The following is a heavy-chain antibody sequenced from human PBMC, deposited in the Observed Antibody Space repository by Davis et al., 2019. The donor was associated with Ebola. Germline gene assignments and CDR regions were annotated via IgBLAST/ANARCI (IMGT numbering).Heavy chain of an antibody. Sequence: PSETLSLTCTVSGGSISSSSYYWGWIRQPPGKGLEWIGSIYYSGSTNYNPSLKSRVTISVDTSKNQFSLKLSSVTAADTAVYYCARGVYPYYYMDVWGKGTTVTVSS. CDR2: IYYSGST. J-gene: IGHJ6*03. CDR3: ARGVYPYYYMDV. D-gene: IGHD2/OR15-2a*01. V-gene: IGHV4-39*07. CDR1: GGSISSSSYY.